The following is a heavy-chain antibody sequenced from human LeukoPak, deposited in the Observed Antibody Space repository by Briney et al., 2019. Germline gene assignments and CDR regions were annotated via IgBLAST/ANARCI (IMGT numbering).Heavy chain of an antibody. CDR1: GFTFSSYG. J-gene: IGHJ4*02. CDR3: AKVGVYDSSGYSNFDY. Sequence: GGSLRLSCAASGFTFSSYGMHWVRQAPGKGLEWVAVISYDGSNKYYADSVKGRFTISRDNSKNTLYLQVNSLRAEDTAVYYCAKVGVYDSSGYSNFDYWGQGTLVTVSS. D-gene: IGHD3-22*01. CDR2: ISYDGSNK. V-gene: IGHV3-30*18.